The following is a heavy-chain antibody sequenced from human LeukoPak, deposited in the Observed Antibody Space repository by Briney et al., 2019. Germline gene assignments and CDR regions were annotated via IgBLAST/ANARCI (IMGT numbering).Heavy chain of an antibody. Sequence: PGGALRLSCAASGFTFSGYGMHGVCEGPGRGGGRGAFIWNDGSKKHYAEFVKGRFTISIDNSKNTLYLQMNSLRAEDTAVYYCAKSQALYGDYDFDYWGQGTLVTVSS. J-gene: IGHJ4*02. V-gene: IGHV3-30*02. D-gene: IGHD4-17*01. CDR2: IWNDGSKK. CDR3: AKSQALYGDYDFDY. CDR1: GFTFSGYG.